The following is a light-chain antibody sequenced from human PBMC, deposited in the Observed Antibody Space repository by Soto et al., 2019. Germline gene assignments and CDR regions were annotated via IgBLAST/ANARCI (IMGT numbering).Light chain of an antibody. CDR3: QQYNSYQYT. V-gene: IGKV1-5*01. CDR1: QSISSW. Sequence: DIQMTQSPPTLSASVGDRVTITCWASQSISSWLAWYQQKPGKAPKLLIYDASSLESGVPSRFSGSGSGTEFTLTISSLQPDDFATYYCQQYNSYQYTFGQGTKLEIK. J-gene: IGKJ2*01. CDR2: DAS.